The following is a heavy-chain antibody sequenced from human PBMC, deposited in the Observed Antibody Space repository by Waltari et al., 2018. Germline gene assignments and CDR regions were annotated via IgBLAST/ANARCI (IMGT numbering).Heavy chain of an antibody. V-gene: IGHV3-30*01. CDR2: RSYDGSNK. D-gene: IGHD3-9*01. J-gene: IGHJ4*02. CDR1: GFTFSSYA. CDR3: ARDGYFDWLLPDY. Sequence: QVQLVESGGGVVQPGRSLRLSCAASGFTFSSYAMHWVRQAPGKGLGWVAVRSYDGSNKYYADSVKGRFTISRDNSKNTLYLQMNSLRAEDTAVYYCARDGYFDWLLPDYWGQGTLVTVSS.